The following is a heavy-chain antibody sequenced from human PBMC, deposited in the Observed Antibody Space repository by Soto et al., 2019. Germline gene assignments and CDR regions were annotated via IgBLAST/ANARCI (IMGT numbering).Heavy chain of an antibody. CDR1: GGSFSGYY. CDR2: IYYSGST. V-gene: IGHV4-34*09. D-gene: IGHD3-10*01. Sequence: PSETLSLTCAVYGGSFSGYYWSWIRHPPGKGLEWIGYIYYSGSTYYNPSLKSRVTISVDTSKNQFSLKLSSVTAADTAVYYCARSSGSYYSNYYYYGMDVWAKGPRSPSP. CDR3: ARSSGSYYSNYYYYGMDV. J-gene: IGHJ6*02.